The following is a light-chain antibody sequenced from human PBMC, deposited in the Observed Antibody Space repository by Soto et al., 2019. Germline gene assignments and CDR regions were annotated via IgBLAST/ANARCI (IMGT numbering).Light chain of an antibody. CDR3: QQYGSSPLT. CDR1: QNINSNY. V-gene: IGKV3-20*01. Sequence: SPGTLSLSPGDRATLSCRASQNINSNYLAWYQQKPGQSPRLLIYGASSRATGIPDRFSGSGSGTDFTLTISRLEPEDFAVYSCQQYGSSPLTFGGGTKVDIK. CDR2: GAS. J-gene: IGKJ4*01.